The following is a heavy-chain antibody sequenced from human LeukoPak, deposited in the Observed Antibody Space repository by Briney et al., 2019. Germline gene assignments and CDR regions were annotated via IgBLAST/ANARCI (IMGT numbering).Heavy chain of an antibody. Sequence: PSETLSLTCTVSGGSISSGGYYWSWIRQHPGKGLEWIGYIYYSGSTYYNPSLKSRVTISVDTSKDQFSLKLSSVTAADTAVYYCASSIAAAGTGGWLDPWGQGTLVTVSS. CDR1: GGSISSGGYY. J-gene: IGHJ5*02. D-gene: IGHD6-13*01. CDR3: ASSIAAAGTGGWLDP. CDR2: IYYSGST. V-gene: IGHV4-31*03.